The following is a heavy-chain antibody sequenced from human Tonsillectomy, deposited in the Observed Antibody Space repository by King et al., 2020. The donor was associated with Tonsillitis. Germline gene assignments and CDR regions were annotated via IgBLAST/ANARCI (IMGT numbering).Heavy chain of an antibody. D-gene: IGHD6-13*01. CDR2: IYTSGST. J-gene: IGHJ4*02. CDR1: GGSISSYY. Sequence: QLQESGPGLVKPSETLSLTCTVSGGSISSYYWSWIRQPAGKGLEWIGRIYTSGSTNYNPSLKSRVTMSVDTSKNQFSLKLSSVTAADTAVYYCAREGPSEYSGSWSDAVDYWGQGTLVTVSS. CDR3: AREGPSEYSGSWSDAVDY. V-gene: IGHV4-4*07.